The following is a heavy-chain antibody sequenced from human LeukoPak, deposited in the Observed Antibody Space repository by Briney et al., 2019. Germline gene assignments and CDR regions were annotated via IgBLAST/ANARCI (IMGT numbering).Heavy chain of an antibody. J-gene: IGHJ4*02. CDR3: ARGRGYCSSTSCSSFDY. V-gene: IGHV1-2*02. CDR2: INPNSGGT. D-gene: IGHD2-2*01. Sequence: RASVKVSCKASGYTFTGYYMHWVRQAPGQGLEWMGWINPNSGGTNYAQKFQGRVTMTRDTSISTAYMELSRLRSDDTAVYYCARGRGYCSSTSCSSFDYWGQGTLVTVSS. CDR1: GYTFTGYY.